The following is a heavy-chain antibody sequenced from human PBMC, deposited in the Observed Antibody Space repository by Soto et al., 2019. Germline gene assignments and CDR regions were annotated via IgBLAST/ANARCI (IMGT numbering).Heavy chain of an antibody. J-gene: IGHJ6*02. CDR3: EASIFYYGKDV. D-gene: IGHD3-9*01. CDR1: GYTFTNYW. Sequence: PGESLKISCKGSGYTFTNYWIGWVRQMPGKGLEWMGIIYPGDSDTKYNPSFQGQVTISADKSITTTYLQWSSLKASDTAIYYCEASIFYYGKDVWGQGTTVTVSS. CDR2: IYPGDSDT. V-gene: IGHV5-51*01.